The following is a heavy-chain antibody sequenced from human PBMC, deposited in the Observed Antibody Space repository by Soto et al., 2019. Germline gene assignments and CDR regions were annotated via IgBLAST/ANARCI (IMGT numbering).Heavy chain of an antibody. D-gene: IGHD6-6*01. CDR2: ISSSGSTI. V-gene: IGHV3-48*03. Sequence: LRLSCAASGFTFSSYEMNWVRQAPGKGLEWLSYISSSGSTIYYADSVKGRFTISRDNAKNSLYLQMNSLRAEDTAVYYCARFQLGRGYYYYGMDVWGQGTTVTVSS. CDR3: ARFQLGRGYYYYGMDV. J-gene: IGHJ6*02. CDR1: GFTFSSYE.